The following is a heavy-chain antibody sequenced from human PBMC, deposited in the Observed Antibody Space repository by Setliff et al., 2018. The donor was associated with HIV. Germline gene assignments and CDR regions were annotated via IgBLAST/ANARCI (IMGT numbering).Heavy chain of an antibody. J-gene: IGHJ4*02. CDR1: GFTFSNAW. CDR2: IRNKKNGGTT. Sequence: GSLRLSCAAAGFTFSNAWMTWVRQAPGKGLEWVARIRNKKNGGTTYYAAPVEGRFTISRDDSKNTLSLQMNSLKTEDTAIYYCTTGSNSFWSGYSKHWGQGALVTVSS. V-gene: IGHV3-15*01. CDR3: TTGSNSFWSGYSKH. D-gene: IGHD3-3*01.